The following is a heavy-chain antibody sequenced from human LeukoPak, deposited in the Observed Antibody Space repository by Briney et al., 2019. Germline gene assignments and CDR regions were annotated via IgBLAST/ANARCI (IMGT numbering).Heavy chain of an antibody. Sequence: GGSLRLSCAASGFIFSSYAMHWVRQSPGKGLEWVAVIWINGSKTHYADSVKGRFTISRDNSRNTLYLQMNSLRVEDTAVYFCARTKALWSGESASYYFDCWGHGTLVTVSS. CDR1: GFIFSSYA. V-gene: IGHV3-33*01. J-gene: IGHJ4*01. CDR3: ARTKALWSGESASYYFDC. CDR2: IWINGSKT. D-gene: IGHD3-10*01.